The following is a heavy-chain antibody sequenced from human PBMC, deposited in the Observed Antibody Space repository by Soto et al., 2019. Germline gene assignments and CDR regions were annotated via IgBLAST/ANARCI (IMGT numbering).Heavy chain of an antibody. CDR3: ARDIPPRGSGASVDWFEP. Sequence: ASVKVSCKASGYTFTSYYMHWVRQAPGQGLEWMGIINPSGGSTSYAQKFQGRVTMTRDTSTSTVYMELSSLRSEDTAVYYCARDIPPRGSGASVDWFEPWGQGTLVTVSS. D-gene: IGHD2-15*01. V-gene: IGHV1-46*03. CDR1: GYTFTSYY. CDR2: INPSGGST. J-gene: IGHJ5*02.